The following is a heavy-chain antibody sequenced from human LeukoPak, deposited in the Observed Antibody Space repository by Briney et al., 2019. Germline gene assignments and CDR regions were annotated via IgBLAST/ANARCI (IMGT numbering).Heavy chain of an antibody. Sequence: SETLSLTCTVSGGSINSYWSWMRQPAGKGLEWIGRISCSGSTTYNPSLQSRLSISIDTSKSQFSLKLMSVTAAYTGVYYCAIDSGTTGEVKFDPWGQGTLVTVSS. D-gene: IGHD3-10*01. J-gene: IGHJ5*02. CDR3: AIDSGTTGEVKFDP. V-gene: IGHV4-4*07. CDR1: GGSINSY. CDR2: ISCSGST.